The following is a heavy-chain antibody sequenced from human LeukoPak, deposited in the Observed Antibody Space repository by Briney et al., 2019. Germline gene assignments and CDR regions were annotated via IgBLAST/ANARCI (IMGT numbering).Heavy chain of an antibody. CDR3: ARQTGSGLFILP. CDR1: GNSISSGDYY. D-gene: IGHD3/OR15-3a*01. Sequence: SETLSLTCTVSGNSISSGDYYWSWIRQPAGKGLEWIGRIYTSGSATYNPSLKSRVTMSVDTSKNQFSLKLSSVTAADTAVYYCARQTGSGLFILPGGQGTLVTVSS. V-gene: IGHV4-61*02. J-gene: IGHJ4*02. CDR2: IYTSGSA.